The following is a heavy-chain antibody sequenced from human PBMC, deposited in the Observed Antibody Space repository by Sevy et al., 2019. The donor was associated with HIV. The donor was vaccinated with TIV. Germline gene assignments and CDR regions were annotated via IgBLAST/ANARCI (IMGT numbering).Heavy chain of an antibody. CDR3: GKCTLWVYDPTNRKCGMDV. D-gene: IGHD5-12*01. CDR1: GYNFINYG. CDR2: SSPFTGSP. J-gene: IGHJ6*02. Sequence: ASVKVSCKASGYNFINYGISWVRQAPGQGLEWVGGSSPFTGSPNYPQKLQDRVAVTTDTATNTAYMELRNLRSDDTAVYYCGKCTLWVYDPTNRKCGMDVWGQGTTVTVSS. V-gene: IGHV1-18*01.